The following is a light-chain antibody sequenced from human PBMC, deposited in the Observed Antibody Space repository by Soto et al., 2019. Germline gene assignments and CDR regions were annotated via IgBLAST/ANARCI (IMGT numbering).Light chain of an antibody. CDR1: QSIVTY. J-gene: IGKJ1*01. CDR2: GAS. Sequence: DIQVTQSPSSLSASVGDRVTITCRASQSIVTYLNWYHQKPGKAPQLLIYGASTLQSGVPSRFSGSGSGTHFTLTINSLQPEDFGTYSCQQSYSTPTFGQGTKVDIK. CDR3: QQSYSTPT. V-gene: IGKV1-39*01.